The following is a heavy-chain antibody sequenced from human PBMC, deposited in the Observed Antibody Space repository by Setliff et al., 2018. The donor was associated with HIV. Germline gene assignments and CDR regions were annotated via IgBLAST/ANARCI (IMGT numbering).Heavy chain of an antibody. J-gene: IGHJ6*03. D-gene: IGHD6-19*01. V-gene: IGHV3-30*02. Sequence: PGGSLRLSCEASAFIFSSYGMHWVRQAPGKGLEWIAFIRYDGSNKYYADSVKGRFTISRDNSKNTPYLQMNSLRAEDTAVYYCAKYSSGWTPYSYMDVWGKGTTVTVSS. CDR1: AFIFSSYG. CDR2: IRYDGSNK. CDR3: AKYSSGWTPYSYMDV.